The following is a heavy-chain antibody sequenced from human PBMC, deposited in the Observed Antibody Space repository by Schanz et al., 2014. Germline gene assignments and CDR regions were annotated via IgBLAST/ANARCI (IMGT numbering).Heavy chain of an antibody. V-gene: IGHV3-33*01. CDR3: ARDGNYYGSRNYYKTPYYFDY. CDR1: GFSLNTYG. CDR2: IWNNGVTK. J-gene: IGHJ4*02. D-gene: IGHD3-10*01. Sequence: QAQLMESGGGVVQPGTSLILSCSVSGFSLNTYGIHWFRQPAGKGLEWVAVIWNNGVTKYYADSVRGRFTISRDRFQNTLYLRMSSLRAEDTAVYYCARDGNYYGSRNYYKTPYYFDYWGQGTLVTVPS.